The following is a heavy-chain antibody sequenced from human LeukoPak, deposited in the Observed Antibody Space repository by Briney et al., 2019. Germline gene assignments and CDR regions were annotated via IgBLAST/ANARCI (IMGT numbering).Heavy chain of an antibody. V-gene: IGHV3-23*01. Sequence: GGSLRLSCAASGFTFSSSAMSWVRQAPGKGLEWVSAISGSAGSTYYADYVKGRFTICRDNSKNKLYLQMNSLRDEDTAVYYCAKGGYSNYSGSYYFDYWGQGTLVTVSS. CDR1: GFTFSSSA. CDR2: ISGSAGST. D-gene: IGHD4-11*01. CDR3: AKGGYSNYSGSYYFDY. J-gene: IGHJ4*02.